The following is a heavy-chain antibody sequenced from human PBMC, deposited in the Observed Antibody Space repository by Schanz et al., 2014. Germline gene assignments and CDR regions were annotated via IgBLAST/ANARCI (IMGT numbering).Heavy chain of an antibody. V-gene: IGHV1-18*01. CDR2: ITAYNGGT. J-gene: IGHJ4*02. CDR3: GRGFSRSYIDF. CDR1: GGTFSSFG. D-gene: IGHD3-10*01. Sequence: VQLVQSGAEVKRPGASVKVSCKASGGTFSSFGINWVRQAPGQGLEWMGRITAYNGGTNYAQKLQGRVTMTTDTSTSTAYMELSSLRSDDTAVYYCGRGFSRSYIDFWGQGTLITVSS.